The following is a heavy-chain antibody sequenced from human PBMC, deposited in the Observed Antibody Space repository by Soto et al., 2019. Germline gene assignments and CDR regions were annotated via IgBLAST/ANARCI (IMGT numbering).Heavy chain of an antibody. J-gene: IGHJ6*02. CDR3: ASAPGYSNYYYYGMDV. Sequence: DSLQVSCKASGYTFTGYYMHWVRQAPGQGLEWMGWINPNSGGTNYAQKFQGRVTMTRDTSISTAYMELSRLRSDDTAVYYCASAPGYSNYYYYGMDVWVQGPSVTLS. V-gene: IGHV1-2*02. CDR1: GYTFTGYY. CDR2: INPNSGGT. D-gene: IGHD4-4*01.